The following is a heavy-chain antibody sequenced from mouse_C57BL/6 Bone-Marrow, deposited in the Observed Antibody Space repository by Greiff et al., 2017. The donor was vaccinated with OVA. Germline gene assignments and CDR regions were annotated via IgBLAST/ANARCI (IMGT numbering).Heavy chain of an antibody. V-gene: IGHV5-6*02. CDR3: ARRDRDYYGSSPFAY. D-gene: IGHD1-1*01. CDR2: ISSGGSYT. CDR1: GFTFSSYG. J-gene: IGHJ3*01. Sequence: EVKLMESGGDLVKPGGSLKLSCAASGFTFSSYGMSWVRQTPDKRLEWVATISSGGSYTYYPDSVKGRFTISRDNAKNTLYLQMSSLKSEDIAMYYCARRDRDYYGSSPFAYWGQGTLVTVSA.